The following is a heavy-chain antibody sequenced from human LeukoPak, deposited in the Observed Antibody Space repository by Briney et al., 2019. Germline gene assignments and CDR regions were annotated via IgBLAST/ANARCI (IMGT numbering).Heavy chain of an antibody. CDR3: ARRYFYDSSGYYAGFDY. J-gene: IGHJ4*02. V-gene: IGHV3-20*04. CDR2: INWNGGST. CDR1: GFTFDDYG. D-gene: IGHD3-22*01. Sequence: TGGSLRLSCAASGFTFDDYGMSWVRQAPGKGLEWVSGINWNGGSTGYADSVKDRFTISRDNAKNSLYLQMNSLRAEDTAFYYCARRYFYDSSGYYAGFDYWGQGTLVTVSS.